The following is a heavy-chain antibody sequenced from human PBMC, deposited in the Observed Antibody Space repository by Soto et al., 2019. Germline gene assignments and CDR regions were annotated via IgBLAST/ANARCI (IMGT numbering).Heavy chain of an antibody. CDR3: GRGGSDSPMAPGY. V-gene: IGHV3-48*03. CDR2: ISSAGDSS. Sequence: SGGSLRLSCAPSGFTFSSYEMNWVRQAPGKTLEWVSYISSAGDSSYYADSVKSRFTISRDNAKNTLYLQMNSLRAEDTAVFYCGRGGSDSPMAPGYWGQGTLVTVSS. J-gene: IGHJ4*02. CDR1: GFTFSSYE. D-gene: IGHD5-18*01.